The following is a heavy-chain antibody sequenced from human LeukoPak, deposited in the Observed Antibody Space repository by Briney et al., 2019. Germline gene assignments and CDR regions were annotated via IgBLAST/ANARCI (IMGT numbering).Heavy chain of an antibody. Sequence: SETLSLTCTVSGGSISSYYWSWIRQPPGKGLEWIGYIYYSGSTYYNPSLKSRVTISVDTSKNQFSLKLSSVTAADTAVYYCARGVRWLQLSYFDYWGQGTLVTVSS. CDR3: ARGVRWLQLSYFDY. V-gene: IGHV4-59*12. J-gene: IGHJ4*02. D-gene: IGHD5-24*01. CDR1: GGSISSYY. CDR2: IYYSGST.